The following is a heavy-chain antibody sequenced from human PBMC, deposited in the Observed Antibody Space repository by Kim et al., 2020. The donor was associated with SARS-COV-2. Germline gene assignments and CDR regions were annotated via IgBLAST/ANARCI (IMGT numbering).Heavy chain of an antibody. Sequence: NPSLKSRVTISVDTSKNQFSLKLSSVTAADTAVYYCARHDSGSYWDAFDIWGQGTMVTVSS. V-gene: IGHV4-39*01. J-gene: IGHJ3*02. CDR3: ARHDSGSYWDAFDI. D-gene: IGHD1-26*01.